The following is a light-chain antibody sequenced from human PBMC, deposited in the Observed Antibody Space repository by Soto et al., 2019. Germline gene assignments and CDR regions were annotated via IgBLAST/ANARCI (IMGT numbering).Light chain of an antibody. CDR1: SSDVGAYNY. CDR2: DVS. CDR3: CSYAGTYSYV. J-gene: IGLJ1*01. Sequence: ALTQPRSVSGSPGQSVTISCTGTSSDVGAYNYVSWHQQHPGKAPKFMIYDVSKRPSGVPDRFSGSKSGNTASLTISGLQAEDEADYYCCSYAGTYSYVFGTGTKVTVL. V-gene: IGLV2-11*01.